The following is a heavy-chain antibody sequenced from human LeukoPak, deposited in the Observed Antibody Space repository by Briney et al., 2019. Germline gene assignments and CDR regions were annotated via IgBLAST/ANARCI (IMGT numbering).Heavy chain of an antibody. CDR1: GFTFSLYG. CDR3: AKDSRGANFFGDFDY. CDR2: ISNDGSKT. V-gene: IGHV3-33*06. D-gene: IGHD3-10*01. Sequence: GGSLRLSCAASGFTFSLYGMHWVRQAPGKGLELVALISNDGSKTYYADSVKGRFTISRDNSKNTVYLQVSSLRADDTAVYYCAKDSRGANFFGDFDYWGQGTLVTVSS. J-gene: IGHJ4*02.